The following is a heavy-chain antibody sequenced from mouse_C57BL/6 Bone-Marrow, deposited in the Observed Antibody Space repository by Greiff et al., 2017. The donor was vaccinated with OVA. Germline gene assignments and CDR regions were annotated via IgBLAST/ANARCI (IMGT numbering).Heavy chain of an antibody. Sequence: EVKLMESGEGLVKPGGSLTLSCAASGFTFSSYAMSWVRQTPEKRLEWVAYISRGGDYIYYADTVKGRFTISRDNARNTLYLQMSSLKSEDTAMYYCTRFTTVGRDYWGQGTSVTVSS. D-gene: IGHD1-1*01. CDR1: GFTFSSYA. CDR3: TRFTTVGRDY. J-gene: IGHJ4*01. CDR2: ISRGGDYI. V-gene: IGHV5-9-1*02.